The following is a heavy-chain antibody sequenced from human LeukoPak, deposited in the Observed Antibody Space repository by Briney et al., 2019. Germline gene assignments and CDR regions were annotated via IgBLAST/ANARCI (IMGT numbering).Heavy chain of an antibody. D-gene: IGHD2-15*01. Sequence: GASVKVSCKASGYTFTSYGISWGRQAPGQGLEWMGWISAYNGNTNYAHKLQVRVTMTTATSTSPAYMELTSLRSDDTAVYYCARDRGYCSGGSCYLGYWDYWGQGTLVTVSS. V-gene: IGHV1-18*01. CDR2: ISAYNGNT. CDR1: GYTFTSYG. J-gene: IGHJ4*02. CDR3: ARDRGYCSGGSCYLGYWDY.